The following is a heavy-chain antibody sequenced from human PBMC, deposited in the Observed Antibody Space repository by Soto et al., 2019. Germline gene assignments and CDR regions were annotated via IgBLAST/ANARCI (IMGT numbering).Heavy chain of an antibody. CDR1: GYSFTSYW. D-gene: IGHD3-9*01. CDR3: ARQPTLTGQYYCGMDV. CDR2: IDPSDSYT. V-gene: IGHV5-10-1*01. J-gene: IGHJ6*02. Sequence: GESLKISCKGSGYSFTSYWISWVRQMPGKGLEWMGRIDPSDSYTNYSPSFQGHVTISADKSISTAYLQWSSLKASDTAMYYCARQPTLTGQYYCGMDVWGQGTTVTVSS.